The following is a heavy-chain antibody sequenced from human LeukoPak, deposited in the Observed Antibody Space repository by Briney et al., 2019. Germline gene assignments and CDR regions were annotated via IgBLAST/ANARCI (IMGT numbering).Heavy chain of an antibody. V-gene: IGHV1-2*02. J-gene: IGHJ4*02. Sequence: ASVKVSCKASGYTFTGYHMHWVRQAPGQGLEWMGWINPNSGGTNYAQKFQGRVTMTRDTSISTAYMELSRLRSDDTAVYYCARASYYYGSGSYYYFDYWGQGTLVTVSS. CDR3: ARASYYYGSGSYYYFDY. CDR2: INPNSGGT. CDR1: GYTFTGYH. D-gene: IGHD3-10*01.